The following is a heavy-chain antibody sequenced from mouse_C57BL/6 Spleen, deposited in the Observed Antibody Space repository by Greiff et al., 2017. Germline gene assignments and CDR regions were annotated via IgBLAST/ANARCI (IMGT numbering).Heavy chain of an antibody. J-gene: IGHJ4*01. CDR3: ARGGNYHPYYAMDY. V-gene: IGHV1-53*01. CDR1: GYTFTSYW. CDR2: INPSDGGT. D-gene: IGHD2-1*01. Sequence: QVQLKQPGPELVKPGASVKLSCKASGYTFTSYWMHWVKQRPGQGLEWIGNINPSDGGTNYNEKFKSKATPTVDKSSSTAYMQLSSLTSEDSAVYYCARGGNYHPYYAMDYWGQGTSVTVSS.